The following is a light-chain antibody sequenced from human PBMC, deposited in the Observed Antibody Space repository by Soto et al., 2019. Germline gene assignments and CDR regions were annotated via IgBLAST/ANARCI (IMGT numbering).Light chain of an antibody. CDR1: QSIGSH. Sequence: DIQMTQSPSSLFASVGDRVTITCRASQSIGSHLNWYQQKPGKAPKVLIYAASSLQGGVPSRFSGSGSGTDFTLTIKSLQLEDFAIYYCQQSYSSPFTFGPGTKVDIK. CDR2: AAS. CDR3: QQSYSSPFT. J-gene: IGKJ3*01. V-gene: IGKV1-39*01.